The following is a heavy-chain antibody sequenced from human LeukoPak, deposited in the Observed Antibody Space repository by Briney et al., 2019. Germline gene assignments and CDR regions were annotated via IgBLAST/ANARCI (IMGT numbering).Heavy chain of an antibody. J-gene: IGHJ5*02. D-gene: IGHD3-3*01. CDR3: ARSGPLRFLEWLLRGWFDP. Sequence: ASVKVSCKASGYTFTSYGISWVRQAPGQGLEWMGWINPNSGGTNYAQKFQGRVTMTRDTSISTAYMELSRLRSDDTAVYYCARSGPLRFLEWLLRGWFDPWGQGTLVTVSS. V-gene: IGHV1-2*02. CDR1: GYTFTSYG. CDR2: INPNSGGT.